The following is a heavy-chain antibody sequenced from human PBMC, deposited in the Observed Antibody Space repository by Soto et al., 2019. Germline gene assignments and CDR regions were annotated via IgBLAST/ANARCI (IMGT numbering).Heavy chain of an antibody. V-gene: IGHV3-23*01. Sequence: GESLKISCAASRFTFSTYAMSWVRQPPGKGLEWVSAISGGGGSTYYADSVKGRFTISRDNSKNTLFLQMNSLRAADTAVYYCAKAGDRYYFDYWGQGTPVTVSS. D-gene: IGHD2-21*02. CDR3: AKAGDRYYFDY. CDR1: RFTFSTYA. CDR2: ISGGGGST. J-gene: IGHJ4*02.